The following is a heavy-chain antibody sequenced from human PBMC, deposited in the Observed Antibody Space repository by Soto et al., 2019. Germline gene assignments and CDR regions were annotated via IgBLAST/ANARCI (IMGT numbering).Heavy chain of an antibody. V-gene: IGHV4-31*03. D-gene: IGHD2-15*01. Sequence: SVXLSLTCTVSVGSISSGGYYWSWIRQHPGKGLEWIGYIYYSGSTYYNPSLKSRVTISVDTSKNQFSLKLSSLTAADTAVYYCARDQDIAIDYWGQGTLVTVS. CDR3: ARDQDIAIDY. CDR2: IYYSGST. CDR1: VGSISSGGYY. J-gene: IGHJ4*02.